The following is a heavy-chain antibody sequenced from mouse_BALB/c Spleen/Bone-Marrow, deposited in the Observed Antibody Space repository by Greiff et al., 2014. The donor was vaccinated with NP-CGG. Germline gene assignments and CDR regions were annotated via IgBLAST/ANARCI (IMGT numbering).Heavy chain of an antibody. CDR2: ISNGGGST. CDR3: AGQGAYSYFDY. D-gene: IGHD2-10*01. V-gene: IGHV5-12*02. J-gene: IGHJ2*01. Sequence: EVKVEESGGGLVQPGGSLKLSCATSGFTFSDYYMYWVRQTPEKRLEWVAYISNGGGSTYYPDTVKGRFTISRDNAKNTLYLQMSRLKSEDTAMYYCAGQGAYSYFDYWGQGTTLTVSS. CDR1: GFTFSDYY.